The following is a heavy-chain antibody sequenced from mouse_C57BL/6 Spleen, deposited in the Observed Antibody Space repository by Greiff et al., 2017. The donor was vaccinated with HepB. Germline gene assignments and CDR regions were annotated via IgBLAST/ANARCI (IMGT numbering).Heavy chain of an antibody. D-gene: IGHD4-1*01. Sequence: EVQLQESGGGLVKPGGSLKLSCAASGFTFSSYAMSWVRQTPVKRLEWVATISDGGSYTYYPDNVKGRFTISRDNAKNNLYLQMSHLKSEDTAMYYCARDFLGRNYYAMDYWGQGTSVTVSS. J-gene: IGHJ4*01. CDR1: GFTFSSYA. CDR3: ARDFLGRNYYAMDY. V-gene: IGHV5-4*01. CDR2: ISDGGSYT.